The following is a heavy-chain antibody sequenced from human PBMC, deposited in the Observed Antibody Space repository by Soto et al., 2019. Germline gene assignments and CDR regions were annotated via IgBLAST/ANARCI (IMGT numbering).Heavy chain of an antibody. CDR2: IIPIFGTA. CDR3: ARDYTGLRFLANHGMEV. D-gene: IGHD3-3*01. CDR1: GYTFTSYG. V-gene: IGHV1-69*13. J-gene: IGHJ6*01. Sequence: ASVKVSCKASGYTFTSYGISWVRQAPGQGLEWMGGIIPIFGTANYAQKFQGRVTITADESTSTAYMELSSLRSEDTAVYYCARDYTGLRFLANHGMEVWGQGTTVNVSS.